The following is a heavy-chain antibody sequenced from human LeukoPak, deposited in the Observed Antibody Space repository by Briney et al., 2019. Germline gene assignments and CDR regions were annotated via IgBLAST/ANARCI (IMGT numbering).Heavy chain of an antibody. D-gene: IGHD6-13*01. V-gene: IGHV4-59*01. CDR2: IYYTGIT. Sequence: PSETLSLTCTVSGGSISSYYWSWIRQPPGKGLEWIGYIYYTGITNYNPSLKSRVTISVDTSKNHFSLKLSSVTAADTAVYYCARGARFSSWQGPYMDVWGKGTTVTVSS. CDR3: ARGARFSSWQGPYMDV. J-gene: IGHJ6*03. CDR1: GGSISSYY.